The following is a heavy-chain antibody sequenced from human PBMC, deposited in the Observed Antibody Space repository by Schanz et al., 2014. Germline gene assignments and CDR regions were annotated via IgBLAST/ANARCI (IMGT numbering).Heavy chain of an antibody. CDR3: ARGGGPEDVFDI. CDR2: IIPIHGIV. CDR1: GDTFSTYP. V-gene: IGHV1-69*02. J-gene: IGHJ3*02. Sequence: QVQLVQSGPEVKKPGSSVKVSCQAFGDTFSTYPINWLRQAPGQGLEWMGRIIPIHGIVNYAQRFQDRVRITADKSTSTAYMELSSLRSDDTAVYYCARGGGPEDVFDIWGQGTIHTVSS. D-gene: IGHD2-15*01.